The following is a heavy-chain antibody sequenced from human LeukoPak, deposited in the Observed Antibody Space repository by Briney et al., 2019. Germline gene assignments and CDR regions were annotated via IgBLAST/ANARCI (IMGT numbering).Heavy chain of an antibody. Sequence: PGRSLRLSCAASGFTFDDYAMHSVRQAPGKGLEWVSGISWNSGSIGYADSVKGRFTISRDNAKNSLYLQMNSLRDEDTAFYYCARFNGDYYGMDVWGQGTTVTVSS. J-gene: IGHJ6*02. CDR1: GFTFDDYA. CDR2: ISWNSGSI. D-gene: IGHD4-17*01. V-gene: IGHV3-9*01. CDR3: ARFNGDYYGMDV.